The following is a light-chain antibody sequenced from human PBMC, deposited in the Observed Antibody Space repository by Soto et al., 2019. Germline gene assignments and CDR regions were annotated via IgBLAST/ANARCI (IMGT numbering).Light chain of an antibody. CDR1: SSNIGSNT. CDR3: AAWDDSLNSPV. J-gene: IGLJ2*01. Sequence: QSVLTQPPSASGTPGQRVTISCSGSSSNIGSNTVNWYQQLPGTAPKLLIYSTNQRPSGVPDRFSGSKSGTSASLAISGLQSDDEADYYCAAWDDSLNSPVFGGGTKLTVL. V-gene: IGLV1-44*01. CDR2: STN.